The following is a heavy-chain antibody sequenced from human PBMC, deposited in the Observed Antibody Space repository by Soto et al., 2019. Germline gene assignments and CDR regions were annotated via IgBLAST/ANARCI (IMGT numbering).Heavy chain of an antibody. Sequence: EVQLVESGGGLVKPGGSLRLSCAASGFTFSSYSMNWVRQAPGKGLEWVSSISSSSSYIYYADSVKGRFTISRDNAKNSLYLQMNSLRAEDTAVYYCARDFTYPQYSSGWYSSGRAFDYWGQGTLVTVSS. V-gene: IGHV3-21*01. CDR1: GFTFSSYS. CDR3: ARDFTYPQYSSGWYSSGRAFDY. D-gene: IGHD6-19*01. CDR2: ISSSSSYI. J-gene: IGHJ4*02.